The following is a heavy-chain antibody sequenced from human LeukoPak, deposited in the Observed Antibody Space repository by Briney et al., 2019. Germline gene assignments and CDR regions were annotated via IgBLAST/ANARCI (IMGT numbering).Heavy chain of an antibody. CDR3: AKDRSGAPDYYFDY. Sequence: PGGSLRLSCAASGFTFDDYAMHWVRQAPGQGLEWVSLISWDGTSTYYPDSVKRRFTISRDNSKNSLYLQMNSLRAEDTALYYCAKDRSGAPDYYFDYWGQETLVTVSS. V-gene: IGHV3-43D*03. J-gene: IGHJ4*02. CDR2: ISWDGTST. D-gene: IGHD3-10*01. CDR1: GFTFDDYA.